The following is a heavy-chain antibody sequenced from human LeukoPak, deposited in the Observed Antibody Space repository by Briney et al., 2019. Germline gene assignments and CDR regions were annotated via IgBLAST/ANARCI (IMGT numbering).Heavy chain of an antibody. V-gene: IGHV3-48*01. CDR1: GFTFSTYW. J-gene: IGHJ4*02. CDR3: ARDHDSSSCPYFGY. D-gene: IGHD6-13*01. Sequence: GGSLRLSCAASGFTFSTYWVNWVRQAPGKGLEWVSYISSSSSTIYYADSVKGRFTISRDNAKNSVYLQMNSLRAEDTAVYYCARDHDSSSCPYFGYWGQGTLVTVSS. CDR2: ISSSSSTI.